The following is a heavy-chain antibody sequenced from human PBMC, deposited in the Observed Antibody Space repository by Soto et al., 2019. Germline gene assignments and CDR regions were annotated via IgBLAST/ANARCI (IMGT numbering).Heavy chain of an antibody. Sequence: QAQLEQSGGEEKKPGSSVKVSCKASRVAFSKFIVTWVRQAPGLGLEWVGGIIPIFGTANYAQTFQGRVTITADESTSTSYMEVNNLRSEDTAVYYCAKVRYSSPMGYYYGMDVWGPGTTVTVSS. CDR3: AKVRYSSPMGYYYGMDV. CDR1: RVAFSKFI. V-gene: IGHV1-69*01. D-gene: IGHD6-19*01. J-gene: IGHJ6*02. CDR2: IIPIFGTA.